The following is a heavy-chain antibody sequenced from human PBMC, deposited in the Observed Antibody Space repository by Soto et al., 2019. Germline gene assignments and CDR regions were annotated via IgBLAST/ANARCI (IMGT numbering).Heavy chain of an antibody. V-gene: IGHV4-28*01. D-gene: IGHD3-22*01. J-gene: IGHJ4*02. CDR3: ARSLDSSGYFFAY. CDR2: IYYSGKT. Sequence: SETLSLTCAVSGYSISSSNWWGWIRQPPGKGLEWIGYIYYSGKTYYNPSLKGRVSISMDTSASQFSLTLTFVTAADTAVYYCARSLDSSGYFFAYWGQGALVTVSS. CDR1: GYSISSSNW.